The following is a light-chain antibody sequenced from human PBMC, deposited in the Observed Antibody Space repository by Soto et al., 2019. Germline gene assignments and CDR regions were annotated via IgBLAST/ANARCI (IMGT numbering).Light chain of an antibody. Sequence: EIVLTQSPGTLSLSPGERATLSCRASQSVSSSYLAWYQHKPGQAPRLLIYGASSRATGIPDRFSGSGSGTDFTLTISRLEPEDFAVYYCQQRVNWPPTFGGGTKVEI. V-gene: IGKV3D-20*02. CDR1: QSVSSSY. CDR2: GAS. CDR3: QQRVNWPPT. J-gene: IGKJ4*01.